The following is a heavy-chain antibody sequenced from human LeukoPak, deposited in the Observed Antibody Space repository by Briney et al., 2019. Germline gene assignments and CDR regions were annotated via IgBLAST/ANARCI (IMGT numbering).Heavy chain of an antibody. V-gene: IGHV3-20*04. CDR3: ARDKGCGGDCYYFDY. J-gene: IGHJ4*02. CDR2: INGNGAST. D-gene: IGHD2-21*01. Sequence: LPGGSPRLSCAASGFTFSSYGMSWVRQGPGKGLEWVSGINGNGASTGYIDSVKGRFTISRDNAKNSLYLQMDNLRAEDTALYYCARDKGCGGDCYYFDYWGQGALVTVSS. CDR1: GFTFSSYG.